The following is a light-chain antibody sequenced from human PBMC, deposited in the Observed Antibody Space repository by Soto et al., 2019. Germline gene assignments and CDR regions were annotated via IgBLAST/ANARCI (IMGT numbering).Light chain of an antibody. V-gene: IGKV3D-15*01. CDR2: AAS. CDR3: QQYSDWPLT. Sequence: EILMTQSPATLSVSPGERATLSCRAGQGVTTNFAWYQQKSGQSPRLLMYAASSRATGIPDRFSGSGSGTDFTLTISSLQSEDFAVYYCQQYSDWPLTFGGGTKVDIK. CDR1: QGVTTN. J-gene: IGKJ4*01.